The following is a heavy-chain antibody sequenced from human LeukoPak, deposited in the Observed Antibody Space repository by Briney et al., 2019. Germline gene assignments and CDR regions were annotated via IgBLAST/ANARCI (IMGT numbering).Heavy chain of an antibody. D-gene: IGHD5-18*01. CDR1: GGSISGYY. V-gene: IGHV4-4*07. CDR3: ARPGVGSGRYGAFDI. Sequence: PSETLSLTCTVSGGSISGYYWSWIRQPAGKGLEWIGRIYTSGTTHDNPSLKSRVTMSVDTSKNQFSLKLRSVTAADTAVYYCARPGVGSGRYGAFDIWGQGTLVIVSS. CDR2: IYTSGTT. J-gene: IGHJ3*02.